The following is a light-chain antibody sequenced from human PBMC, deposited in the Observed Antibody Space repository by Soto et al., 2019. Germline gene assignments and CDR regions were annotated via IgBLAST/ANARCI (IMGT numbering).Light chain of an antibody. J-gene: IGKJ1*01. Sequence: EIVLTQSPGTLSLSPGERATLSCRTSHSVSSSYLAWYQQKPGQAPSLLIYGASSRATGIPDRFSGSGSGTDFSLTISRLEPEDFAVYYCQQYGRSWWTFGQGTKVEIK. V-gene: IGKV3-20*01. CDR3: QQYGRSWWT. CDR2: GAS. CDR1: HSVSSSY.